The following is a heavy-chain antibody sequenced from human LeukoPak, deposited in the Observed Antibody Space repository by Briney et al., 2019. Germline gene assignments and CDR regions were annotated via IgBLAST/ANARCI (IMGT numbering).Heavy chain of an antibody. D-gene: IGHD6-19*01. CDR3: ARGVAGTVYYGVDV. J-gene: IGHJ6*02. Sequence: GGSLRLSCAASGFTLSSYEMNWVRQAPGKGLEWVSYSSSSGSGTYYADSVKGRFSISGDNSKNTLYVQMNSLRAEDTAVYYCARGVAGTVYYGVDVWGQGTTVTVSS. V-gene: IGHV3-48*03. CDR1: GFTLSSYE. CDR2: SSSSGSGT.